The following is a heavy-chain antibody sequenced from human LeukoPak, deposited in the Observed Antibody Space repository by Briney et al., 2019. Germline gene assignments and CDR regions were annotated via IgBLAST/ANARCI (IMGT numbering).Heavy chain of an antibody. CDR1: GFTSSSYA. V-gene: IGHV3-33*06. J-gene: IGHJ6*03. Sequence: GGSLRLSCAASGFTSSSYAMSWVRQAPGKGLEWVAVIWYDGSNKYYADSVKGRFTISRDNSKNTLYLQMNSLRAEDTAVYYCAKVGGVGATTLGYYMDVWGKGTAVTVSS. D-gene: IGHD1-26*01. CDR3: AKVGGVGATTLGYYMDV. CDR2: IWYDGSNK.